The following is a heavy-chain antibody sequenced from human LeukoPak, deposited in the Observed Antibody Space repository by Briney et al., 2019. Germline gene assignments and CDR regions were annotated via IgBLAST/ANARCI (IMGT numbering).Heavy chain of an antibody. CDR3: ARARDLVVPAGIGY. CDR1: GFTFSSYS. D-gene: IGHD2-2*01. Sequence: GGSLRLSCAASGFTFSSYSMNWVRQAPGKGLEWVSSISSSSSYIYYADSVKGRFTISRDNAKNSLYLQMNSLRAEDTAVYYCARARDLVVPAGIGYWGQGTLVTVSS. V-gene: IGHV3-21*01. J-gene: IGHJ4*02. CDR2: ISSSSSYI.